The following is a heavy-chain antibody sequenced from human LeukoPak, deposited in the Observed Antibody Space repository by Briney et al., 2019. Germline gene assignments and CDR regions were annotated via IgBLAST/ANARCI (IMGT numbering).Heavy chain of an antibody. V-gene: IGHV4-34*01. J-gene: IGHJ3*02. Sequence: KPSETLSLTCAVYGGSFSGFYWSWIRQPPGKGREWIGEINHIGSTTYNPSLKSRVTISVDTSKNQLSLKLSSVTAADTAVYYCARTFKNCSGGSCYHTDAFDIWGQGTMVTVSS. CDR2: INHIGST. D-gene: IGHD2-15*01. CDR1: GGSFSGFY. CDR3: ARTFKNCSGGSCYHTDAFDI.